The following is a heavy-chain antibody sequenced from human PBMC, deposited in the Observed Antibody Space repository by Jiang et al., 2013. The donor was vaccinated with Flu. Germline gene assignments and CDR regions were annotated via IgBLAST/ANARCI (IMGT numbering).Heavy chain of an antibody. CDR2: IYPGDSDT. CDR1: GYSFSTYY. J-gene: IGHJ3*02. Sequence: GAEVKKPGESLKISCKASGYSFSTYYIGWVRQMPGKGLEWMGIIYPGDSDTKYSPSFQGQVTISADTSITTAYLQWSSLKASDSAMYYRATTGDDDQHAFDIWGQGTMVTVSS. V-gene: IGHV5-51*01. D-gene: IGHD5-12*01. CDR3: ATTGDDDQHAFDI.